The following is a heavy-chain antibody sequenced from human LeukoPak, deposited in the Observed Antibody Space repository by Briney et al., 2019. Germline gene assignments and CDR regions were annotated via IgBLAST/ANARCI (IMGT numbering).Heavy chain of an antibody. Sequence: PSETLSLTCTVSGGSISGYHCNWIRQPQGKGLEWMGDIYYSGSTNYNPSLKSRVTISLDTSKNQFSLNLNSVTAADTAVYYCARLRCSGGSCYDDYWGQGTLVTVSS. V-gene: IGHV4-59*08. J-gene: IGHJ4*02. D-gene: IGHD2-15*01. CDR1: GGSISGYH. CDR3: ARLRCSGGSCYDDY. CDR2: IYYSGST.